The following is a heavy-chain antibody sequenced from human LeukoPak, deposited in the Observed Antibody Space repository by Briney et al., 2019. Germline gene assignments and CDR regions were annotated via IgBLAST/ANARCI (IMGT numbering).Heavy chain of an antibody. CDR1: GGSFSGYY. D-gene: IGHD1-26*01. J-gene: IGHJ4*02. V-gene: IGHV3-15*01. CDR3: TTDFGTGGSYYDY. CDR2: IKSKTDGGTT. Sequence: ETLSLTCAVYGGSFSGYYWSWIRQPPGKGLEWVGRIKSKTDGGTTDYAAPVKGRFTISRDDSKNTLYLQMNSLKTEDTAVYYCTTDFGTGGSYYDYWGQGTLVTVSS.